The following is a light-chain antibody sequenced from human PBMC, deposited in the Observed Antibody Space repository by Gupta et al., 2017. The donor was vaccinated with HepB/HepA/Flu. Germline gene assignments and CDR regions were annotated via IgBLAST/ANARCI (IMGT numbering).Light chain of an antibody. CDR3: QHEDSYPRT. J-gene: IGKJ3*01. CDR1: QGISSY. CDR2: AAS. V-gene: IGKV1-8*01. Sequence: AIRMTQSPSSFSASTGDRVTITCRASQGISSYLAWYQQKPGKAPKLLIYAASTVQSGVPSRFSGSGSGTDFTLTISGRQSEDFATYYCQHEDSYPRTFGHGTKVDIK.